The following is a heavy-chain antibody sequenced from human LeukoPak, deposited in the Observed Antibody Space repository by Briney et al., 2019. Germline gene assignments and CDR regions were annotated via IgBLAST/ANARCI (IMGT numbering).Heavy chain of an antibody. CDR1: GFTFSDYW. CDR2: VNRDGSST. D-gene: IGHD6-13*01. V-gene: IGHV3-74*01. CDR3: ARDRSISAAGDTY. Sequence: GGSLRLSCAASGFTFSDYWMHWVRHAPGKGLVWVSRVNRDGSSTSYADSVKGRFTVSRDNAKNTLSLQMNSLRAEDTAVYYCARDRSISAAGDTYWGQGTLVTVSS. J-gene: IGHJ4*02.